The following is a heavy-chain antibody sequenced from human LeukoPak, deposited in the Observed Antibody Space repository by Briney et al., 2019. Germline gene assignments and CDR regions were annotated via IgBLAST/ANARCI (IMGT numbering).Heavy chain of an antibody. CDR3: AKSGDYGLIDY. V-gene: IGHV4-39*01. J-gene: IGHJ4*02. CDR2: IYSSGST. Sequence: PSETLSPTCAVSGASVSGSNYYWGWIRQPPGKGLEWIGNIYSSGSTYYNASLQSRVTISIDTSKNQFSLRLNSVTAADTAMYYCAKSGDYGLIDYWGQGTRVTVSS. D-gene: IGHD4/OR15-4a*01. CDR1: GASVSGSNYY.